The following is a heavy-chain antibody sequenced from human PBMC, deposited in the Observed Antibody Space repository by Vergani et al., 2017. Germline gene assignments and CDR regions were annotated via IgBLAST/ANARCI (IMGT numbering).Heavy chain of an antibody. Sequence: QVQLQQWGAGLLKPSETLSLTCAVYGGSFSGYYWSWIRQPPGKGLEWIGEINHSGSTNYNPSLKSRVTISVDTSKNQFSLKLSSVTAADTAVYYCARGXITMVRGVMRYFDLWGRGTLVTVSS. D-gene: IGHD3-10*01. CDR3: ARGXITMVRGVMRYFDL. CDR2: INHSGST. J-gene: IGHJ2*01. CDR1: GGSFSGYY. V-gene: IGHV4-34*01.